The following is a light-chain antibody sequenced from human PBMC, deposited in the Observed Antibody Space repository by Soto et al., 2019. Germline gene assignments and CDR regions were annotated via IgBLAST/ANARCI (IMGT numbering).Light chain of an antibody. CDR3: TVWDDSLRGRL. J-gene: IGLJ2*01. CDR1: SSSIESNY. V-gene: IGLV1-47*01. CDR2: RNN. Sequence: QSVLTQPPSASGTPGQRVTISWSGTSSSIESNYVYWYQQLPGTAPRLLIYRNNQRPSGVPDRFSGSKSGTSASLAISALRAEDEADYYCTVWDDSLRGRLFGGGTQLTVL.